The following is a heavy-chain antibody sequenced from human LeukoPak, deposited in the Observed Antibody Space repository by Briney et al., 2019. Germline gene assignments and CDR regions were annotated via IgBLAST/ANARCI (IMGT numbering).Heavy chain of an antibody. Sequence: SETLSLTCTVSGYSISSGYYWGWIRQPPGKGLEWIGSIYHSGSTYYNPSLKSRVTISVDTSKNQFSLKLSSVTAADTAVYYCARAVPWYSSIPWGQGTLVTVSS. CDR2: IYHSGST. CDR1: GYSISSGYY. V-gene: IGHV4-38-2*02. CDR3: ARAVPWYSSIP. D-gene: IGHD6-13*01. J-gene: IGHJ4*02.